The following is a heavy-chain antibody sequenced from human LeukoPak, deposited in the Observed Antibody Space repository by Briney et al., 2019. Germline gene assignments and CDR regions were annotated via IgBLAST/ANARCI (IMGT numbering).Heavy chain of an antibody. Sequence: ASVKVSCKASGYTFTGYYMHWVRQAPGQGLEWMGRINPNSGGTNYAQKFQGRVTMTRDTSISTAYMELSRLRSDDTAVYYCAAESSYYYGSGSWGQGTLVTVSS. CDR3: AAESSYYYGSGS. V-gene: IGHV1-2*06. CDR2: INPNSGGT. CDR1: GYTFTGYY. J-gene: IGHJ4*02. D-gene: IGHD3-10*01.